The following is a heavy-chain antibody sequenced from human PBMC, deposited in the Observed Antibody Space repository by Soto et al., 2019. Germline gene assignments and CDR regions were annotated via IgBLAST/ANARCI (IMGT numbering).Heavy chain of an antibody. V-gene: IGHV1-46*03. CDR3: ASGNNPPAAGYYYYYMDV. D-gene: IGHD2-15*01. CDR2: INPSGGST. J-gene: IGHJ6*03. Sequence: QVQLVQSGAEVKKPGASVKVSCKASGYTFTSYYMHWVRQAPGQGLGWMGIINPSGGSTSYAQKSQGRATMTRDTSPSTVYLELSSLRSEETAVYYCASGNNPPAAGYYYYYMDVWGKGTTVTVSS. CDR1: GYTFTSYY.